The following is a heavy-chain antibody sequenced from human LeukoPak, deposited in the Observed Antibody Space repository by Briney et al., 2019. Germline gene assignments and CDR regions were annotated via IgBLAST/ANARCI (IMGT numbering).Heavy chain of an antibody. D-gene: IGHD2-15*01. CDR1: GGSISSSSYY. J-gene: IGHJ5*02. CDR2: INHSGST. V-gene: IGHV4-39*07. Sequence: SETLSLTCTVSGGSISSSSYYWGWIRQPPGKGLEWIGEINHSGSTNYNPSLKSRVTISVDTSKNQFSLKLSSVTAADTAVYYCARRKLGYCSGGSCYSGPWFDPWGQGTLVTVSS. CDR3: ARRKLGYCSGGSCYSGPWFDP.